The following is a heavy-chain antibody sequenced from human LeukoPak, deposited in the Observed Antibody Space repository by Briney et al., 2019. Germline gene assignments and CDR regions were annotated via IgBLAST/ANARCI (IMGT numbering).Heavy chain of an antibody. CDR3: VGGSLGF. Sequence: GASVKVSCKTLGNTFITSSIYWVRQAPGQRLEWLGWITVASGNTRYSENLQGRVTLTRDTSANTAYMELRNLKSEDTAVYYCVGGSLGFWGQGTLVTVSP. CDR1: GNTFITSS. V-gene: IGHV1-3*01. CDR2: ITVASGNT. J-gene: IGHJ4*02.